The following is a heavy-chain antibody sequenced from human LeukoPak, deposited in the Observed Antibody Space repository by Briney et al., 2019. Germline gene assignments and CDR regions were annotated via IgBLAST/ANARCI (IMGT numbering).Heavy chain of an antibody. V-gene: IGHV3-23*01. D-gene: IGHD5-12*01. Sequence: GGSLRLSCAVSGLTFNNYAMSWVRQAPGKGLEWVSGISGRGASKYYADSVKGRFTISRDNSKNTLYLQMNSLRAEDTAVYYCARDPNYSGYDPPDYWGQGTLVTVSS. CDR2: ISGRGASK. CDR3: ARDPNYSGYDPPDY. CDR1: GLTFNNYA. J-gene: IGHJ4*02.